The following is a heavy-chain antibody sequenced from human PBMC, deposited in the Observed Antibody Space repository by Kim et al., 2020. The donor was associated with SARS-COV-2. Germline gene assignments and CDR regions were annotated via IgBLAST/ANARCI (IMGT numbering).Heavy chain of an antibody. CDR1: GFTFSSYE. Sequence: GGSLRLSCAASGFTFSSYEMNWVRQAPGKGLEWVSYISSSGSTIYYADSVKGRFTISRDNAKNSLYLQMNSLRAEDTAVYYCAGGLDRSDYWGQGTLVTVSS. J-gene: IGHJ4*02. CDR2: ISSSGSTI. D-gene: IGHD1-1*01. CDR3: AGGLDRSDY. V-gene: IGHV3-48*03.